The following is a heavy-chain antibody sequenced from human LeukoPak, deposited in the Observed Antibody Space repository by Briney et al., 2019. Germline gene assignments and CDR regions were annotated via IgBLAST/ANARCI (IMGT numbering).Heavy chain of an antibody. V-gene: IGHV3-53*01. CDR3: ARDSSGWPYYDAFDI. D-gene: IGHD6-19*01. CDR1: GFTVSSNY. Sequence: GGSVRLSCGACGFTVSSNYMMWVRQAPGKGLEGGSVIYSGGSTYYADSVKGRLTISRDNSKNTLYLQMNSLRDQGTAVYYCARDSSGWPYYDAFDIWGQATKVSVSS. CDR2: IYSGGST. J-gene: IGHJ3*02.